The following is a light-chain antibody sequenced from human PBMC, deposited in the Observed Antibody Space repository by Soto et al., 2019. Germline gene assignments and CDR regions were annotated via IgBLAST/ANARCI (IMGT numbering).Light chain of an antibody. CDR2: GAS. Sequence: EIVLTQSPGTLSLSPGERATLSCRASQSVRSSNLAWYQHKPGQAPRLLIYGASNRATGIPDRFSGSGSGRDFNLTLSRLEPEDFAVYSCQQYGDSPFTFGQGTDLEIK. J-gene: IGKJ2*01. CDR1: QSVRSSN. CDR3: QQYGDSPFT. V-gene: IGKV3-20*01.